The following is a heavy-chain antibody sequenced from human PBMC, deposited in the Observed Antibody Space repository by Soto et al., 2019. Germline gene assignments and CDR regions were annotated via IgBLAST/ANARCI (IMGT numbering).Heavy chain of an antibody. CDR1: GGSISSGGYY. CDR3: ARHFGNYGDWAFDF. Sequence: PSETLSLTCTVSGGSISSGGYYWSGIRQHPGKGLEWIGYIYDSGSTYYNPSLKSRVTITLDTSKNQFSLNLNSVTAADTAVYYCARHFGNYGDWAFDFWGQGTLVTVSS. CDR2: IYDSGST. J-gene: IGHJ4*02. V-gene: IGHV4-31*03. D-gene: IGHD4-17*01.